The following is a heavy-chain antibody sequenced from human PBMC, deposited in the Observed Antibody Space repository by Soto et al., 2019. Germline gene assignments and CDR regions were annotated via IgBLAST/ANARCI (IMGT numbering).Heavy chain of an antibody. Sequence: ASVKVSCKASGYTFITYDINWVRQATAQGLEWMGWMNPSNGNAGYAQKFQGRLTMTRNTSISTAYMELSSLRSDDTAVYFCASRKERSGPNYCDSWGKGSLVTVSS. V-gene: IGHV1-8*01. CDR2: MNPSNGNA. D-gene: IGHD6-25*01. CDR3: ASRKERSGPNYCDS. CDR1: GYTFITYD. J-gene: IGHJ4*02.